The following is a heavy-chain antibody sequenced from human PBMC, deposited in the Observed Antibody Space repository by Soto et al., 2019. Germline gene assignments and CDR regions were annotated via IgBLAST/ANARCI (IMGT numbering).Heavy chain of an antibody. J-gene: IGHJ3*02. CDR2: TIPVFNAP. Sequence: QVQLEQSGAEVKKPGSSVKVSCKASGGTFSDHGVAWLRQAPGQGLEWMGGTIPVFNAPKYAPKFQGRVTIAADKSTNIAYMELSSVRSEHKALYCSALRVFDSGNHYTAPSAFHIWAQATMVIVSS. D-gene: IGHD2-2*02. CDR3: ALRVFDSGNHYTAPSAFHI. CDR1: GGTFSDHG. V-gene: IGHV1-69*06.